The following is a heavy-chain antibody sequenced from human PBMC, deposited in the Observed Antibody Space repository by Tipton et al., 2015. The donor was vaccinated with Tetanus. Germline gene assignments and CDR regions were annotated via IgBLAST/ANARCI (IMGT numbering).Heavy chain of an antibody. J-gene: IGHJ4*02. V-gene: IGHV4-31*03. D-gene: IGHD1-26*01. CDR2: IYNSGST. CDR1: GASLSSSDYY. CDR3: ARDQARGARGWNYFDY. Sequence: TLSLTCTVSGASLSSSDYYWSWIRQHPGKGLEWIGDIYNSGSTYYNPSLKSRVTILVDTTKNQFSLRLKSVTAADTAVYYCARDQARGARGWNYFDYWGQGSLVTVSS.